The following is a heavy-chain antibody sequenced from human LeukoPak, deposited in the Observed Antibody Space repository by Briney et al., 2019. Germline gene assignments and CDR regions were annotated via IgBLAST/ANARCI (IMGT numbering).Heavy chain of an antibody. D-gene: IGHD4/OR15-4a*01. Sequence: GESLKISCKGSGYKFSNYWLAWVRPMPGKGLEYMGGIYPDDSDTIYSPSFQGQVTISVDRAINTAYLQWSSLNVSDTAVYYCARLLTTYFDFWGQGALVTVS. CDR1: GYKFSNYW. CDR3: ARLLTTYFDF. CDR2: IYPDDSDT. V-gene: IGHV5-51*01. J-gene: IGHJ4*02.